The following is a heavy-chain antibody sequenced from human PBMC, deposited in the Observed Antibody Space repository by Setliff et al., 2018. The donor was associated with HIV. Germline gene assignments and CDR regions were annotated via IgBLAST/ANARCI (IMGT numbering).Heavy chain of an antibody. Sequence: SETLSLTCTVSGDSISGYYWSWIRQPPGKGLEWIGYIYASGSTNYNPSLKSRVTISVDTSKNQFSLNLSSVTAADTAVYYCARAHYYGSGFMDVWGRGTTVTVSS. CDR3: ARAHYYGSGFMDV. V-gene: IGHV4-4*08. J-gene: IGHJ6*04. CDR2: IYASGST. D-gene: IGHD3-10*01. CDR1: GDSISGYY.